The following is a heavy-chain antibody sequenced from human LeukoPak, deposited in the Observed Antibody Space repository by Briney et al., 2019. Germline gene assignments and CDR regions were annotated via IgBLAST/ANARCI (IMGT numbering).Heavy chain of an antibody. V-gene: IGHV4-4*02. Sequence: SETLSLTCGVSGGSITNTNYWTWVRQPPGKGLEWIGEVNLQGSTNYNPSLMGRVAISVDTSENHISLQLTSVTAADTAVYYCPVGLAGMVNWFDPWGQGTLVTVSS. CDR2: VNLQGST. D-gene: IGHD6-19*01. J-gene: IGHJ5*02. CDR3: PVGLAGMVNWFDP. CDR1: GGSITNTNY.